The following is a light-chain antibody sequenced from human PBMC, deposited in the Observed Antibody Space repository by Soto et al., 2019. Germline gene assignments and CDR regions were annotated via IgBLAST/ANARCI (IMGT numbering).Light chain of an antibody. J-gene: IGLJ2*01. Sequence: QSVLTQPASVSGSPGQSITISCAGTRSDIGASNSVSWYQHLPGRSPTLIIYEATNRPSGVSERFSGSKAGDTASLTISGLQADDESAYFCISYKTDDTFVFGGGTKLTVL. CDR2: EAT. CDR3: ISYKTDDTFV. CDR1: RSDIGASNS. V-gene: IGLV2-14*01.